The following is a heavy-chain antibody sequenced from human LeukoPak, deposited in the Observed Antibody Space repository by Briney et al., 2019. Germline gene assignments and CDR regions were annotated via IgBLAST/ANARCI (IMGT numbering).Heavy chain of an antibody. CDR1: GFTFSDYG. Sequence: GGSLRLSCAASGFTFSDYGMHWVRQAPGKGLEWVTFIWNDGSNKYYADSVRGRFTISRDNSKNTLYLEMDSLRAEDTAVYYCAGDPPYSGYAFHIWGQGTMVTVSS. J-gene: IGHJ3*02. D-gene: IGHD1-26*01. V-gene: IGHV3-33*01. CDR2: IWNDGSNK. CDR3: AGDPPYSGYAFHI.